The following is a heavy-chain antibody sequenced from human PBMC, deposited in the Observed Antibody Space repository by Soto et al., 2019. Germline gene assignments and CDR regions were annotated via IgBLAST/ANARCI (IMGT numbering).Heavy chain of an antibody. V-gene: IGHV3-30*18. CDR1: GFTFSSYG. Sequence: PGGSLRLSCAASGFTFSSYGMHWVRQAPGKGLEWVAVISYDGSNKYYADSVKGRFTISRDNSKNTLYLQMNSLRAEDTAVYYCAKDLSKAMLVPYYYYGMDVWGKWTTGTV. D-gene: IGHD2-2*01. J-gene: IGHJ6*04. CDR2: ISYDGSNK. CDR3: AKDLSKAMLVPYYYYGMDV.